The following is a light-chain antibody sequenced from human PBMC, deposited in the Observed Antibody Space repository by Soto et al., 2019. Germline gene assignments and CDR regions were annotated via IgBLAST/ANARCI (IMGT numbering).Light chain of an antibody. V-gene: IGKV1-9*01. CDR1: QGISSY. CDR3: QQRSNWPLT. CDR2: AAP. Sequence: DIQLTQSPSFLSASVGDRVTITCRASQGISSYLAWYQQRAGKAPKFLMYAAPTLQSGVPSRFSGSGSGTEFALTISSLQPEDFAVYYCQQRSNWPLTFGQGTRLEIK. J-gene: IGKJ5*01.